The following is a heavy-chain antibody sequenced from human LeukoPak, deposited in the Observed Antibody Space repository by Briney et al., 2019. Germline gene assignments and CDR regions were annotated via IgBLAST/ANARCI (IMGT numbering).Heavy chain of an antibody. J-gene: IGHJ4*02. CDR3: ASRSARPKGYFDY. CDR2: TDYGGSP. V-gene: IGHV4-31*03. D-gene: IGHD3-16*01. Sequence: PSQTLSLTCTVSGGSIASGGHYWSWIRQHPEKGLQWVGYTDYGGSPYYNPSLTRRLIISLDTSKNQFSLELSSVTAADTAMYYCASRSARPKGYFDYWGQGVLVTVSS. CDR1: GGSIASGGHY.